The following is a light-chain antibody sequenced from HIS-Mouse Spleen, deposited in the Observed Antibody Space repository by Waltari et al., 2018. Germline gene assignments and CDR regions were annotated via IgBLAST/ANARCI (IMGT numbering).Light chain of an antibody. CDR1: QSISSW. V-gene: IGKV1-5*03. CDR2: KAS. J-gene: IGKJ2*01. CDR3: QQYNSYPYT. Sequence: DIQMTQSPSTLSASVGDRVTITCRASQSISSWLAWYQRKPGQAPKLLSDKASSLDSGVPSRFSGSGSGTEFTLTISSLQPDDFATYYCQQYNSYPYTFGQGTKLEIK.